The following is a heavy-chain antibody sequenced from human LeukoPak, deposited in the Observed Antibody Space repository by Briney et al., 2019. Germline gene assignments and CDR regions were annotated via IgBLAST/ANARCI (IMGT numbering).Heavy chain of an antibody. V-gene: IGHV4-38-2*02. CDR1: GYSIRSGYY. CDR2: IYHSGSI. CDR3: ARGFEAVRYYYGSGSYHQLGY. D-gene: IGHD3-10*01. J-gene: IGHJ4*02. Sequence: IPSETLSLTCTVSGYSIRSGYYWGWIRQPPGKGLEWIGSIYHSGSIYHKPSLKSRVTISVDTSKNQFSLKLSSVTAADTAVYYCARGFEAVRYYYGSGSYHQLGYWGQGTLVTVSS.